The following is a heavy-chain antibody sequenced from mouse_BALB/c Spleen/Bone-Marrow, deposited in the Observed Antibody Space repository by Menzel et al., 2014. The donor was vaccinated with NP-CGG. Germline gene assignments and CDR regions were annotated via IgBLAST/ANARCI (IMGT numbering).Heavy chain of an antibody. V-gene: IGHV1-7*01. Sequence: VQLQQSGAELAKPGASVKMSCKASGYTFTSYWMHWVKQRPGQGLEWIGYINPSTGYTEYNQKFKDMATLTADKSSSTAYMQLSSLTSEDSAVYYCARSGGYDGFSYWGQGTTLTVSS. CDR2: INPSTGYT. CDR3: ARSGGYDGFSY. CDR1: GYTFTSYW. D-gene: IGHD2-2*01. J-gene: IGHJ2*01.